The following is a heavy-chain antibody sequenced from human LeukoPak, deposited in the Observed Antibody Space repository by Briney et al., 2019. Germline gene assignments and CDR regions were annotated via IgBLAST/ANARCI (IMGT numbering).Heavy chain of an antibody. V-gene: IGHV3-21*04. CDR1: GFTFSSYS. J-gene: IGHJ6*03. D-gene: IGHD1-7*01. CDR3: AKDRGSNWNYPGFYYYYMDV. Sequence: PGGSLRLSCAASGFTFSSYSMNWVRQAPGKGLEWVSSISSSSSYIHYADSVKGRFTISRDNAKNSLYLQMNSLRTEDTALYYCAKDRGSNWNYPGFYYYYMDVWGKGTTVTVSS. CDR2: ISSSSSYI.